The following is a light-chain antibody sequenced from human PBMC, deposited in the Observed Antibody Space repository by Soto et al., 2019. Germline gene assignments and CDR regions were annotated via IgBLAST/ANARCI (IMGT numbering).Light chain of an antibody. CDR3: RQYGRSLGLA. J-gene: IGKJ4*01. CDR1: QSVSGNL. Sequence: EIVLTQSAGTLSLSPGERATLSCRASQSVSGNLLAWYQEKPGQAPRLLIYGASSRATGIPDRFSGSGSGTDFTLTISRVEPEDFAVYYCRQYGRSLGLAFGGGTKVDIK. V-gene: IGKV3-20*01. CDR2: GAS.